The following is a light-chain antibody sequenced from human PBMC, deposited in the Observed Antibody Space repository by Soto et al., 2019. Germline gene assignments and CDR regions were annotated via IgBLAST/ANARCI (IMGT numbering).Light chain of an antibody. CDR2: STS. Sequence: QSALTQPPSVSGAPGQRVAISCSGSSSNIGSNTVTWYQQLPGTAPKLLIYSTSQRSSGVPGRFSGSKSGASASLSISGLQSEDEADYYCAAWDDRLDVYVFGTGTKVTVL. V-gene: IGLV1-44*01. CDR3: AAWDDRLDVYV. CDR1: SSNIGSNT. J-gene: IGLJ1*01.